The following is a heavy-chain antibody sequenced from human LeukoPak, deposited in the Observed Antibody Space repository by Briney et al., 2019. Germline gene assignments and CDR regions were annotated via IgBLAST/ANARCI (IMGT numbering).Heavy chain of an antibody. J-gene: IGHJ4*02. CDR1: GDSISSNGHY. D-gene: IGHD4-23*01. Sequence: PSETLSLTCTVSGDSISSNGHYWSWIRQHPGKGLEWIGNLYDSGRTFYNPSLTSRVSTSVDTSKNQFSLKLRSVTAADTAVYFCPRGGNSFPHVFDYWGQGTLVTVSS. CDR2: LYDSGRT. V-gene: IGHV4-31*03. CDR3: PRGGNSFPHVFDY.